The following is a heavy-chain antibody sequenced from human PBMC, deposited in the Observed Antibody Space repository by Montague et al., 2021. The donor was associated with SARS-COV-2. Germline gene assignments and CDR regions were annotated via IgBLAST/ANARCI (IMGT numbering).Heavy chain of an antibody. CDR2: IHYTGKT. D-gene: IGHD3-10*01. Sequence: SETLSLTCSVSSDSITNHYWAWIRQAPGKGLEWIGHIHYTGKTDYNPSFSSRLTMSADTSKNQFSLNLTSVTAADTAIYYCATDSVDVGAGRQGEIDYWGQGILVTVSS. CDR1: SDSITNHY. V-gene: IGHV4-59*11. J-gene: IGHJ4*02. CDR3: ATDSVDVGAGRQGEIDY.